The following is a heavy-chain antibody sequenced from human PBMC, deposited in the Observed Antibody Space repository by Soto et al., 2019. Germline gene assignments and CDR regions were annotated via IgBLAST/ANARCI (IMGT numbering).Heavy chain of an antibody. V-gene: IGHV3-11*06. CDR2: FSSSSGYT. CDR1: GFTFSDYY. CDR3: AKEYGRLDY. D-gene: IGHD4-17*01. J-gene: IGHJ4*02. Sequence: GGSLRLSCAASGFTFSDYYMSWIRQAPGKGLEWVSYFSSSSGYTNYADSVKGRFTISRDNAKNSLYLQMNSLRAEDTAVYYCAKEYGRLDYWGQGTLVTVSS.